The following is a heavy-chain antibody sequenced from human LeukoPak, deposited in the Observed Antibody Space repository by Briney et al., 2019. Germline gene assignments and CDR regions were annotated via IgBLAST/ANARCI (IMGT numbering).Heavy chain of an antibody. V-gene: IGHV3-7*01. CDR1: GFTFDDYW. CDR3: AKDQKRGYSYGYLFYYYYMDV. Sequence: GGSLRLSCGASGFTFDDYWMSWVRQAPGQGLEWVANINQDGSEKYYLDSAKGRFTISRDNARNSLYLQVNSLRAEDPAVYYCAKDQKRGYSYGYLFYYYYMDVWGKGTTVTISS. D-gene: IGHD5-18*01. J-gene: IGHJ6*03. CDR2: INQDGSEK.